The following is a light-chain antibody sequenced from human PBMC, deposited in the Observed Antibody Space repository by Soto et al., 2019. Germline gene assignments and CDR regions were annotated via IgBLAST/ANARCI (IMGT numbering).Light chain of an antibody. V-gene: IGKV3-20*01. CDR1: QSVSNNY. CDR3: QQYGSSPRT. Sequence: EIVLTQSPGTLSLSPGERDTLSCRTSQSVSNNYLAWYQQKPGQAPRLLIYGASSRATGIPDRFSGSGSGTGFTLTISRLEPEDFAVYYCQQYGSSPRTFGPGTKVDI. CDR2: GAS. J-gene: IGKJ3*01.